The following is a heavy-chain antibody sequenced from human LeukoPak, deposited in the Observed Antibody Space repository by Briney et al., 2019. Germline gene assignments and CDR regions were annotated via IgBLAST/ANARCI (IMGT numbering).Heavy chain of an antibody. CDR3: ARDGPLFGSLDY. V-gene: IGHV3-30-3*01. Sequence: SGRSLRLSCAASGFTFSSYAMHWVRQAPGKGLEWVAVISYDGSNKYYADSVKGRLTISRDNSKNTLYLQMNSLRAEDTAVYYCARDGPLFGSLDYWGQGTLVTVSS. D-gene: IGHD3-10*01. J-gene: IGHJ4*02. CDR1: GFTFSSYA. CDR2: ISYDGSNK.